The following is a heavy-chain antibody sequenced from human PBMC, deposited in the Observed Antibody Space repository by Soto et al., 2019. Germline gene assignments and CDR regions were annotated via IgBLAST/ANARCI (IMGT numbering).Heavy chain of an antibody. Sequence: QLVESGGGSVQPGRSLRLSCAPSGFTFSSYEMNWVRQAPGKGLEWVSYISVSGTMRFYADAVKGRFTISRDNTKKILYLQMNSLRAEDTALYYCATAGLTGIVWGQGTTVTVSS. J-gene: IGHJ6*02. CDR3: ATAGLTGIV. D-gene: IGHD3-9*01. CDR2: ISVSGTMR. V-gene: IGHV3-48*03. CDR1: GFTFSSYE.